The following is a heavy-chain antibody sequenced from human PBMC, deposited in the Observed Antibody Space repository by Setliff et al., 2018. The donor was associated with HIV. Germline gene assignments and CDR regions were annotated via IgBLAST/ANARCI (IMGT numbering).Heavy chain of an antibody. CDR1: GGSLSNYY. V-gene: IGHV4-39*07. Sequence: KTSETLSLTCSIYGGSLSNYYWGWIRQSPRKGLEWIGSIYPSGTTYYNPSLKSRVTISVDTSKNQFSLKLSSVTAADTAVYYCARDSGYYDSSGYYSYSHYFDYWGQGTLVTVSS. CDR3: ARDSGYYDSSGYYSYSHYFDY. D-gene: IGHD3-22*01. J-gene: IGHJ4*02. CDR2: IYPSGTT.